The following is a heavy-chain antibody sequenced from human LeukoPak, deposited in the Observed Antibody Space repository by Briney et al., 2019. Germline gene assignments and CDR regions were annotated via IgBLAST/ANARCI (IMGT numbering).Heavy chain of an antibody. CDR3: ARVQESAFDI. J-gene: IGHJ3*02. CDR1: GFTFSSYW. CDR2: IKPGGSEK. Sequence: GGSLRLSCAASGFTFSSYWMTWVRQGPGKGLEWVANIKPGGSEKYYVDSVKGRFTISRDNAKNSLYLQMNSLRAEDTAVYYCARVQESAFDIWGQGTVVTVSS. V-gene: IGHV3-7*03.